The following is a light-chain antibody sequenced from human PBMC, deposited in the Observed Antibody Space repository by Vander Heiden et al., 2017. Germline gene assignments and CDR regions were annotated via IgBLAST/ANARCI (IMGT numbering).Light chain of an antibody. CDR1: QDISNY. Sequence: DIQMTQSPSSLSASVGDRVTITCQASQDISNYLNWYQQKPGKAPKLLIYDASNLETGVPSRFSPSRSGTDFTFTISILQPEDIATYYCQRYDNLPITFGQGTLLEIK. CDR3: QRYDNLPIT. V-gene: IGKV1-33*01. CDR2: DAS. J-gene: IGKJ5*01.